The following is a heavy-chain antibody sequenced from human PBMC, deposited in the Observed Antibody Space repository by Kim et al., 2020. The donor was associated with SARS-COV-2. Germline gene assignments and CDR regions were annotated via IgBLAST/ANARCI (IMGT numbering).Heavy chain of an antibody. CDR2: INPSGGST. CDR1: GYTFTSYY. Sequence: ASVKVSCKASGYTFTSYYMHWVRQAPGQGLEWMGIINPSGGSTSYAQKFQGRVTMTRDTSTSTVYMELSSLRSEDTAVYYCARVMYYYDSSGFEPLYYFDYRGQGTLVTVSS. D-gene: IGHD3-22*01. J-gene: IGHJ4*02. CDR3: ARVMYYYDSSGFEPLYYFDY. V-gene: IGHV1-46*01.